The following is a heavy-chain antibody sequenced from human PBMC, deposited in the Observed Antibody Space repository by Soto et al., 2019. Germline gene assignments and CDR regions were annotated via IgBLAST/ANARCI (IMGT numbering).Heavy chain of an antibody. CDR1: GGSITSYY. CDR2: IHYSGNT. J-gene: IGHJ6*04. CDR3: ARHAGGLDV. V-gene: IGHV4-59*08. Sequence: SETLSLTCTVSGGSITSYYWSWIRLPPGKGLEYIGYIHYSGNTHCNPSLKSRVTISVDTSKKQFSLKLSSVTAADTAVYYCARHAGGLDVWGKGTTVTVSS. D-gene: IGHD1-1*01.